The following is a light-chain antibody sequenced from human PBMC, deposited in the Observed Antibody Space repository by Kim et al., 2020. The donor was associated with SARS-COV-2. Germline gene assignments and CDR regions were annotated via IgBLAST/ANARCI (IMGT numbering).Light chain of an antibody. Sequence: EVVLTQSPGTMSLSPGERATLSCRASQSLTSSQLAWYQQKPGQAPRLLIYGASNRATGIPDRFSGRGSGTEFTLTSSGLGPEDFAVYYCQQHGQTFGRGNKVDIK. CDR2: GAS. CDR3: QQHGQT. V-gene: IGKV3-20*01. CDR1: QSLTSSQ. J-gene: IGKJ1*01.